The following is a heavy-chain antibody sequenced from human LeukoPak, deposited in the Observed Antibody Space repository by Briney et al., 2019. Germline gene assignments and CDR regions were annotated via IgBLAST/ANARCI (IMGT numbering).Heavy chain of an antibody. CDR1: GYTFTSYG. CDR3: ARGIAARPSHYYYYYMDV. V-gene: IGHV1-69*06. CDR2: IIPIFGTA. D-gene: IGHD6-6*01. Sequence: GASVNVSCKASGYTFTSYGISWVRQAPGQGLEWMGGIIPIFGTANYAQKFQGRVTITADKSTSTAYMELSSLRSEDTAVYYCARGIAARPSHYYYYYMDVWGKGTTVTVSS. J-gene: IGHJ6*03.